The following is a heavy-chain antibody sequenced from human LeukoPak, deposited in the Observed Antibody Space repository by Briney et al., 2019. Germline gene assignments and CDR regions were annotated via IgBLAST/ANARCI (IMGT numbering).Heavy chain of an antibody. V-gene: IGHV3-23*01. Sequence: PGGSLRLSCAASGFTFSSYAMTWVRQSPGKGLEWVSVIGSGGDTYYSDSVQGRFTISRDNSKNTLYLQMNSLRADDTAVYYCAKDYAARSRSFDFWGQGTLVTVSS. CDR1: GFTFSSYA. CDR3: AKDYAARSRSFDF. J-gene: IGHJ4*02. CDR2: IGSGGDT. D-gene: IGHD3-10*01.